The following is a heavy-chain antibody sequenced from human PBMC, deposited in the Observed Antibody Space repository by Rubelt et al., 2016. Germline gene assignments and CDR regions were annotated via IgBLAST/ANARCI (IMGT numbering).Heavy chain of an antibody. Sequence: QVQLVQSGAEVKKPGSSVKVSCKASGGTFSSYAISWVRQAPGQGLEWMGRIIPILGIANYAQSFQGRVTSTADKSTSTAYMEPSRLGSEDKAVSYYGRENIYYGMDVWGQGTTVTVSS. CDR3: GRENIYYGMDV. J-gene: IGHJ6*02. CDR1: GGTFSSYA. CDR2: IIPILGIA. V-gene: IGHV1-69*04. D-gene: IGHD1/OR15-1a*01.